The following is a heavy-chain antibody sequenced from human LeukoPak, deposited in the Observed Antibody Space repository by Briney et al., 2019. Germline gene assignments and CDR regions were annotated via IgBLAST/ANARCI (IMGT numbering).Heavy chain of an antibody. CDR1: GFTVSSNY. J-gene: IGHJ4*02. CDR3: ARDSLRELLRPGFLDY. D-gene: IGHD1-26*01. CDR2: IYSDRRT. Sequence: SGGSLRLSCSASGFTVSSNYMSWGRRAPGKGLEWVAIIYSDRRTFYAVSVQGRITISRDDSKNTLFLQMGSLRAEDTAIYYCARDSLRELLRPGFLDYWGQGTLVTVSS. V-gene: IGHV3-53*01.